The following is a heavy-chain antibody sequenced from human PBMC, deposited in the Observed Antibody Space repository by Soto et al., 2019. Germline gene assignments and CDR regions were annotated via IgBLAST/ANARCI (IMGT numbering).Heavy chain of an antibody. V-gene: IGHV1-18*01. J-gene: IGHJ6*02. D-gene: IGHD6-6*01. CDR3: SSAGLWDYYYYYGMDV. CDR1: GYTFTSYG. CDR2: ISAYNGNT. Sequence: QVQLVQSGAEVKKPGASVKVSCKASGYTFTSYGISWVRQAPGQGLEWMGWISAYNGNTNYAQKLQGRVIMTTDTSTSTAYMELRSLRSDDTAVYYCSSAGLWDYYYYYGMDVWGQGTTVTVSS.